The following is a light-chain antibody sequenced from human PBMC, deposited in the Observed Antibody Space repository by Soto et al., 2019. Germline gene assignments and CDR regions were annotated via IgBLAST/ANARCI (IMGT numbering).Light chain of an antibody. CDR2: PAS. CDR3: LQDFNSPWT. CDR1: QDIRND. J-gene: IGKJ1*01. V-gene: IGKV1-6*01. Sequence: AIPMIQSPSSLSASVGDRVTITCRASQDIRNDLGWYQQKPGKTPKLLIFPASSLQSGVASRFSGSGSGTDFTLTISSLQPEDFATYYCLQDFNSPWTFGQGTKVEIE.